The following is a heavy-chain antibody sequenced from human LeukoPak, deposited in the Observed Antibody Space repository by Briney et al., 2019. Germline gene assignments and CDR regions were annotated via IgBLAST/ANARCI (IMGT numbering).Heavy chain of an antibody. V-gene: IGHV1-3*01. J-gene: IGHJ6*04. CDR2: INAANGNT. D-gene: IGHD3-10*01. CDR3: ARDGDYYGSGSYSLFYGMDV. Sequence: ASVKASCKASGYTFTSYAMNCVGQAAGQRRECMGWINAANGNTKYSQKFQGRVTITRDTSASTAYMELSSLRSEDTAVYYCARDGDYYGSGSYSLFYGMDVWGKGTTVTVSS. CDR1: GYTFTSYA.